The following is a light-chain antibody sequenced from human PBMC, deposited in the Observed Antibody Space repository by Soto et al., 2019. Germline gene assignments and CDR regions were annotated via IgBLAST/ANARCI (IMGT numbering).Light chain of an antibody. V-gene: IGKV1-33*01. CDR3: QQYENLPT. J-gene: IGKJ5*01. CDR2: DAS. CDR1: QNINNY. Sequence: DIQMTQSPSSLSASVGDRATTPSQASQNINNYLNWYQQKPGRAPKLLIYDASNLEAGVPSRFRGSGSGTDFTFTISRLQPEDIATYYCQQYENLPTFGQGTRLE.